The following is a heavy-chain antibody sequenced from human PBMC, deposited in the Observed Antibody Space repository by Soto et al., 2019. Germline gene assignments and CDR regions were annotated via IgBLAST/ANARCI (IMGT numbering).Heavy chain of an antibody. CDR3: AKDGRVRGVIGGYYYYYGMDV. J-gene: IGHJ6*02. Sequence: EVQLVESGGGLVQPGRSLRLSCAASGFTFDDYAMHWVRQAPGKGLEWVSGISWNSGSIGYADSVKGRFTISRDNAKNSLYLQMNSLRAEDTALYYCAKDGRVRGVIGGYYYYYGMDVWGQGTTVTVSS. CDR1: GFTFDDYA. V-gene: IGHV3-9*01. D-gene: IGHD3-10*01. CDR2: ISWNSGSI.